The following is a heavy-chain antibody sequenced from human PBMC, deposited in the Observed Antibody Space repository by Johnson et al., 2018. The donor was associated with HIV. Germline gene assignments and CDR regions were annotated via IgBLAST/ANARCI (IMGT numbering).Heavy chain of an antibody. J-gene: IGHJ3*02. CDR3: ARVIGYDSSGKAFDI. CDR1: GFTVSSNY. D-gene: IGHD3-22*01. V-gene: IGHV3-53*01. CDR2: IYSGGST. Sequence: VQLVESGGDLIQPGGSLRLSCAASGFTVSSNYMSWVRQAPGKGLEWVSTIYSGGSTYYAESVKGRFTISRDKSKNTLYLQMNSLRAEDTALYHCARVIGYDSSGKAFDIWGQGTMVTVSS.